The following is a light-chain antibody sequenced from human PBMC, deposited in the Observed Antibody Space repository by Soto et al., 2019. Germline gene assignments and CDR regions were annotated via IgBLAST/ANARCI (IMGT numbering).Light chain of an antibody. CDR2: EGS. V-gene: IGLV2-14*01. CDR1: SSDVGAHNF. J-gene: IGLJ1*01. Sequence: QSALTQPASVRGSPGQAITISCSGSSSDVGAHNFVSWYQHHPGKAPKLMIYEGSNRPSGVSNRFSGSKSGDTASLTISGPQAEDEADYYCNSYTSSNTYVFGSGTKVT. CDR3: NSYTSSNTYV.